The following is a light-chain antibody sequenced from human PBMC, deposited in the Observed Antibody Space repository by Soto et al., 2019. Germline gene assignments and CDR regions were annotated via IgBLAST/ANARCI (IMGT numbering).Light chain of an antibody. V-gene: IGLV2-14*01. CDR1: SSDVGGYNF. CDR2: EVS. J-gene: IGLJ2*01. Sequence: QSALTQPASVSGSPGQSITISCTGTSSDVGGYNFVSWYQHHPGKAPKLIIYEVSNRPSGVSNRFSASKSGNTASLTISGLQAEDEADYYCSSYTSSSTLGVFGGGTKLTVL. CDR3: SSYTSSSTLGV.